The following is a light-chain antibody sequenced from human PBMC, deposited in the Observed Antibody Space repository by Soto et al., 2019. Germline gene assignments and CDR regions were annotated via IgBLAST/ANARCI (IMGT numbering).Light chain of an antibody. J-gene: IGKJ4*01. Sequence: EIVMTQSPVTLSVSPGERATLSCRASQGIKNYLAWYQQKPGQAPRLLIYDASNRATGIPDRFSGSGSGTDFTLTISSLEPEDFAVYYCQKRSNWLSLTVGGGTKVDIK. V-gene: IGKV3D-11*01. CDR3: QKRSNWLSLT. CDR1: QGIKNY. CDR2: DAS.